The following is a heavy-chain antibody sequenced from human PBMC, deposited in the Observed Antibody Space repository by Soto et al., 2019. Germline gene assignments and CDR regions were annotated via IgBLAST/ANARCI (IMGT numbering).Heavy chain of an antibody. CDR3: ARVVDFILGSYRYTGSPGTGYFDY. V-gene: IGHV4-59*12. CDR2: IYYSGST. CDR1: GGSISSYY. J-gene: IGHJ4*02. D-gene: IGHD3-16*02. Sequence: SETLSLTCTVSGGSISSYYWSWIRQPPGKGLEWIGYIYYSGSTNYNPSLKSRVTISVDTSKNQFSLKLISVTAADTAVYYFARVVDFILGSYRYTGSPGTGYFDYWGQGTLVTVSS.